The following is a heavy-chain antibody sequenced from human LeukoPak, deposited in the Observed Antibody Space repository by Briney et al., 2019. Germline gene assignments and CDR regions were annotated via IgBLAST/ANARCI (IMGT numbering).Heavy chain of an antibody. Sequence: GGPLRLSCAASGFTFSDYAMHWVRQAPGKGLEWVSLVRWDGGTTYYADSVKGRFTISRDNSKNSLYLQMNSLTPEDTALYYCARATSSAWYYFDYWGQGTLVIVSS. J-gene: IGHJ4*02. D-gene: IGHD6-19*01. CDR3: ARATSSAWYYFDY. CDR2: VRWDGGTT. CDR1: GFTFSDYA. V-gene: IGHV3-43D*03.